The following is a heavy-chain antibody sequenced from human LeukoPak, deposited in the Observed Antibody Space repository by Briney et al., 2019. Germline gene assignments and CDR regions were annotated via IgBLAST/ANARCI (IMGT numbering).Heavy chain of an antibody. J-gene: IGHJ4*02. CDR2: IYYSGST. Sequence: KTSQTLSLTCTVSGGSISSSSYYWGWIRQPPGKGLEWIGSIYYSGSTYYNPSLKSRVTISVDTSKNQFSLKLSSVTAADTAVYYCARGDDSSSWPPYFDYWGQGTLVTVSS. D-gene: IGHD6-13*01. CDR1: GGSISSSSYY. CDR3: ARGDDSSSWPPYFDY. V-gene: IGHV4-39*01.